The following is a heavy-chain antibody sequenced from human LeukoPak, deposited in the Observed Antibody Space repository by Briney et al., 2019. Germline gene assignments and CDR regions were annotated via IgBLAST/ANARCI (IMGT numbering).Heavy chain of an antibody. V-gene: IGHV1-46*01. CDR1: GYTFTSYY. D-gene: IGHD2-15*01. J-gene: IGHJ6*02. CDR3: ATPNVVAAPVYYYGMDV. CDR2: INPSGGST. Sequence: ASVKVFCKASGYTFTSYYWHWLGPPPGQGLVGWRIINPSGGSTSYAQKFQGRVTMARDTSTSTVYMELSSLRSEDSAVYYCATPNVVAAPVYYYGMDVWGQGTTVTVSS.